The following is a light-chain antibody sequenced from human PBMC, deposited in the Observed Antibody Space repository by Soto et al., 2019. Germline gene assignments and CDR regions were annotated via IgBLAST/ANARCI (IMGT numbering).Light chain of an antibody. V-gene: IGLV1-44*01. CDR1: GSNT. CDR3: AAWDDSLNGRV. CDR2: SNN. Sequence: GSNTVNWYQQLPGTAPKLLIYSNNQRPSGVPDRFSGSKSGTSASLAISGLQSEGEADYYCAAWDDSLNGRVFGTGTKVTVL. J-gene: IGLJ1*01.